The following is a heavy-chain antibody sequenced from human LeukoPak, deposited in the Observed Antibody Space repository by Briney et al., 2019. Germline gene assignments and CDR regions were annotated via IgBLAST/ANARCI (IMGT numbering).Heavy chain of an antibody. D-gene: IGHD1-26*01. CDR3: ARSLELPQYYFDY. CDR2: IYYSGST. V-gene: IGHV4-59*01. CDR1: GGSISSYY. J-gene: IGHJ4*02. Sequence: SETLSLTCTVSGGSISSYYWSWIRQPPAKGLEWIGYIYYSGSTNYNPSLKSRVTISVDTSKNQFSLKLSSVTAADTAVYYCARSLELPQYYFDYWGQGTLVTVSS.